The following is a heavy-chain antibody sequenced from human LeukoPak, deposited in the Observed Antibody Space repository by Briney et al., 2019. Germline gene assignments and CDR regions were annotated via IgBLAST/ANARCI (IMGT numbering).Heavy chain of an antibody. Sequence: GASVKVSCKASGYTFTSYGISWVRQAPGQGLEWMGWISAYNGNTNYAQKLRGRVTMTTDTSTSTAYMELRSLRSDDTAVCYCAREVQLWFGELSGYYGMDVWGKGTTVTVSS. J-gene: IGHJ6*04. V-gene: IGHV1-18*04. CDR3: AREVQLWFGELSGYYGMDV. CDR1: GYTFTSYG. CDR2: ISAYNGNT. D-gene: IGHD3-10*01.